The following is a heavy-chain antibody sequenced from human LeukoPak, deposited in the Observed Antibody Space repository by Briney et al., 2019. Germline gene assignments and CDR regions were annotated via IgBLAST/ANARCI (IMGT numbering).Heavy chain of an antibody. J-gene: IGHJ4*02. Sequence: ASVKVSCKASGGTFSSYAISWVRQDPGQGLEWMGGIIPIFGTANYAQKFQGRVTITTDESTSTAYMELSSLRSEDTAVYYCAGGITPYYFDYWGQGTLVTVSS. CDR3: AGGITPYYFDY. CDR1: GGTFSSYA. CDR2: IIPIFGTA. V-gene: IGHV1-69*05. D-gene: IGHD3-3*01.